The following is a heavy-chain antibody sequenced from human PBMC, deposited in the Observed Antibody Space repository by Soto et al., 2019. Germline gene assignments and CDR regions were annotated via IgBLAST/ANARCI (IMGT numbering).Heavy chain of an antibody. V-gene: IGHV5-10-1*01. CDR2: IDPSDSYT. CDR1: GYSFTSYW. CDR3: ATGSKSDYYYGMDV. Sequence: GESLKISCKGSGYSFTSYWISWVRQMPGKGLEWMGRIDPSDSYTNYSPSFQGHVTISADKSISTAHLQWSSLKASDTAMYYCATGSKSDYYYGMDVWGQGTTVTVSS. J-gene: IGHJ6*02. D-gene: IGHD3-10*01.